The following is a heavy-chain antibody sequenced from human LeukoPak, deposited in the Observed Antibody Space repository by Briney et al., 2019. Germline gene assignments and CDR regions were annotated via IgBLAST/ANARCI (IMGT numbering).Heavy chain of an antibody. J-gene: IGHJ4*02. CDR2: ISYDGSNK. CDR3: AKDRLVGIAAAGTSDY. V-gene: IGHV3-30*18. D-gene: IGHD6-13*01. CDR1: GFTFSSYG. Sequence: GGSLRLSCATSGFTFSSYGMHWVRQAPGKGLEWVAVISYDGSNKYYADSVKGRFTISRDNSKNTLYLQMNSLRAEDTAVYYCAKDRLVGIAAAGTSDYWGQGTLVTVSS.